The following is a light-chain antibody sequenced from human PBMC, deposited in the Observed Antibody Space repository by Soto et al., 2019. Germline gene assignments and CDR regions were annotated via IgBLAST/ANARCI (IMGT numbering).Light chain of an antibody. CDR3: QQFGSSPIT. V-gene: IGKV3-11*02. CDR1: QSVSSY. J-gene: IGKJ5*01. CDR2: DAS. Sequence: EIVLTQSPATLSLSPGERATLSCRASQSVSSYLAWYQQKPGQAPRLLIYDASTRATGIPDRFSCSGSGRDFTLTISRLEPEDSAVYYCQQFGSSPITFGQGTRLEIK.